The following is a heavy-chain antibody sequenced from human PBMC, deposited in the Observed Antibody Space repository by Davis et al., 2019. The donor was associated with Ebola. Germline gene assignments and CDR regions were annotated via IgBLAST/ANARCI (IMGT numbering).Heavy chain of an antibody. CDR3: ARDVFHTVSPDYYYYYGMDV. CDR1: GFTFDDFA. J-gene: IGHJ6*02. V-gene: IGHV3-20*04. D-gene: IGHD4-17*01. Sequence: GESLKISCAASGFTFDDFAMTWVRQAPGKGLEWISGINWNGGSTGYADSVKGRFTISRDNAKNSLYLQMNSLRAEDTAVYYCARDVFHTVSPDYYYYYGMDVWGQGTTVTVSS. CDR2: INWNGGST.